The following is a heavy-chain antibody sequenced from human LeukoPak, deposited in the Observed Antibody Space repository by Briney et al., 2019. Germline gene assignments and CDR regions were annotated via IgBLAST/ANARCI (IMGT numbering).Heavy chain of an antibody. CDR1: GFTFSNYC. V-gene: IGHV3-74*01. D-gene: IGHD4/OR15-4a*01. CDR2: VNSDGSNR. CDR3: AGGINGAMAPLDY. J-gene: IGHJ4*02. Sequence: PGGPLRLSCTASGFTFSNYCMHWVRQAPGKGLVWVSRVNSDGSNRSYADSVKGRFTISRDNAKNTLFLQMNSLRAEDTAVYYCAGGINGAMAPLDYWGQGTLVTVSS.